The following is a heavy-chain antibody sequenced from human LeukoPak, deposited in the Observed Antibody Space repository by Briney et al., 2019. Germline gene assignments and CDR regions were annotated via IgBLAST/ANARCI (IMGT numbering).Heavy chain of an antibody. J-gene: IGHJ4*02. CDR1: GGSNSSYY. Sequence: SETLSLTCTVSGGSNSSYYWHWLRQSPGKGLEWLGYLSYSGSANYNPSLKSRVTISLDTSKNQFSLKLRAVTAADTAVYFFARGFDSKSTYFDYWGQGTLVTVSS. CDR2: LSYSGSA. D-gene: IGHD5-12*01. V-gene: IGHV4-59*01. CDR3: ARGFDSKSTYFDY.